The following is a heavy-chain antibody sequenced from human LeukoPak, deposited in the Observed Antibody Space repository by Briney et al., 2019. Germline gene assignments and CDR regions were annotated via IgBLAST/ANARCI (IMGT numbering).Heavy chain of an antibody. Sequence: ASVKVSCKASGYTFTGYYMHWVRQAPGKGLEWMGGFDPEDGETIYAQKFQGRVTMTEDTSTDTAYMELSSLRSEDTAVYYCATDPGLLWFGPREGMDVWGQGTTVTVSS. CDR1: GYTFTGYY. CDR3: ATDPGLLWFGPREGMDV. V-gene: IGHV1-24*01. D-gene: IGHD3-10*01. CDR2: FDPEDGET. J-gene: IGHJ6*02.